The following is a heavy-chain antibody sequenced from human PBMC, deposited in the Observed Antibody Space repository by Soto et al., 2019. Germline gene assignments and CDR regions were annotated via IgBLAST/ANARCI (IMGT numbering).Heavy chain of an antibody. V-gene: IGHV1-69*12. CDR1: GGTFSTYP. J-gene: IGHJ1*01. CDR2: INPIFGTA. Sequence: QVQLVQSGAEVKKPGSSVKVSCKASGGTFSTYPISWVRQAPGQGLEWMGGINPIFGTANYAQKLQGRVTITADESTTTAYMQLSSLRSDETAVYYCARLRASNYEAYQHWGQGTLVTVSS. D-gene: IGHD4-4*01. CDR3: ARLRASNYEAYQH.